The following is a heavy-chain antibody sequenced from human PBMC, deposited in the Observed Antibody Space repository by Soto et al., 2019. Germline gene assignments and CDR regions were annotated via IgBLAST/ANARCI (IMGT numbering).Heavy chain of an antibody. D-gene: IGHD3-10*01. V-gene: IGHV1-8*01. CDR1: GYTFSSYD. CDR3: ARSYSGSGSTLGY. CDR2: MNPNSGNT. Sequence: QVPLVQSGAEVKKPGASVKVSCKASGYTFSSYDINWVRQATGQGLEGMGWMNPNSGNTGYAQKFQGRVTMTRNTSISTAYMELSSLRSEDTAVYYCARSYSGSGSTLGYWGQGTLVTVSS. J-gene: IGHJ4*02.